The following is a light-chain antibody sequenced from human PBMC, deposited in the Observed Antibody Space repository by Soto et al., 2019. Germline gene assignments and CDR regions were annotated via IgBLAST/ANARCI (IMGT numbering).Light chain of an antibody. J-gene: IGKJ3*01. CDR2: DAS. Sequence: EIVLTQSPATLSLSPGERATLSCRASQSIGGNLAWYQQKPGQAPRLLIYDASNRATGIPARFSGKGSGTDFTLTISSLEHEDFAVYYCQQRSNGPLFTFGPGTKVDIK. CDR1: QSIGGN. CDR3: QQRSNGPLFT. V-gene: IGKV3-11*01.